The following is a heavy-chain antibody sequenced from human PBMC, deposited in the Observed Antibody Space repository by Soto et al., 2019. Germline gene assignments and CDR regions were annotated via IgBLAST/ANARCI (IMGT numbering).Heavy chain of an antibody. D-gene: IGHD6-19*01. CDR1: RGTFSTYA. Sequence: VQLVQSGAEVKKPGSSVKVSCKASRGTFSTYAISWVRQAPGQGLEWMGGTIPLFGTANYEQKFQGRVMITADESTSTAYMDLSSLRSEDTAVYYCAQPLGSAVAGPGRFDLWGRGTLITVSS. CDR3: AQPLGSAVAGPGRFDL. V-gene: IGHV1-69*13. J-gene: IGHJ2*01. CDR2: TIPLFGTA.